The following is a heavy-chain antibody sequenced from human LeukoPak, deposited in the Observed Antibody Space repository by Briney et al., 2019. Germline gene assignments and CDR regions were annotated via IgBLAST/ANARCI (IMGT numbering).Heavy chain of an antibody. J-gene: IGHJ3*02. D-gene: IGHD2-8*01. V-gene: IGHV3-23*01. CDR2: ISGSGGST. CDR3: ARVLGCTNGVCHDAFDM. CDR1: GFTFSSYG. Sequence: HPGGSLRLSCAASGFTFSSYGMSWVRQAPGKGLEWVSAISGSGGSTYYADSVKGRFTISRDNAKNSLYLQTNSLRVEDTAVYYCARVLGCTNGVCHDAFDMWGQGTMVTVSS.